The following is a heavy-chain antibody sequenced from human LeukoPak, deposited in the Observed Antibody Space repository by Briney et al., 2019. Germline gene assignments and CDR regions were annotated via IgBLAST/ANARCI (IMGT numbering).Heavy chain of an antibody. J-gene: IGHJ4*02. CDR3: TRMTAGHDY. CDR2: INHSGYT. Sequence: SETLSLTCAVSGVSFYDYYWSWVRQTPGKGLEWIGEINHSGYTNDSPSLKSRVTLSIDTSRKQFSLNLRSVTVADTGIYYCTRMTAGHDYWGQGTLVTVSS. CDR1: GVSFYDYY. V-gene: IGHV4-34*01. D-gene: IGHD2-21*02.